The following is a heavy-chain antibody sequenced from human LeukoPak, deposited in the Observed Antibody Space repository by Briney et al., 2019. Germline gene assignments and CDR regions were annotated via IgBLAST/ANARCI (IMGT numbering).Heavy chain of an antibody. CDR1: GYTFTGYY. Sequence: ASVKVSCKASGYTFTGYYMHWVRQAPGQGLEWMGWINPNSGGTNYAQKFQGRVTMTRDTSISTAYMELSRLRSDDTAVYYCARVPQYYYDSSGNDLDAFDIWGQGTMATVSS. CDR2: INPNSGGT. D-gene: IGHD3-22*01. V-gene: IGHV1-2*02. CDR3: ARVPQYYYDSSGNDLDAFDI. J-gene: IGHJ3*02.